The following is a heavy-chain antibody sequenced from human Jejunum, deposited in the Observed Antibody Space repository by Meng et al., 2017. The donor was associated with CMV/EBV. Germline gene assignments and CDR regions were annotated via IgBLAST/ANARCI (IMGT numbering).Heavy chain of an antibody. CDR2: IGGSGRSI. CDR1: GFNFSSYE. V-gene: IGHV3-48*03. Sequence: SGFNFSSYEMNWVRQAPGKGLEWVSQIGGSGRSIYYADSVKGRFTISRDNAKTSLYLQMNSLRAEDTAVYYCARRYCSTSSCLFDYWGQGTLVTVSS. J-gene: IGHJ4*02. D-gene: IGHD2-2*01. CDR3: ARRYCSTSSCLFDY.